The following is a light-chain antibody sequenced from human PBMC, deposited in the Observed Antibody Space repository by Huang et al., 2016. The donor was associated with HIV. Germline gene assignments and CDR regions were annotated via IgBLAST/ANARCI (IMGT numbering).Light chain of an antibody. CDR3: QQRSNWPKT. J-gene: IGKJ1*01. CDR1: QSISRY. V-gene: IGKV3-11*01. CDR2: DAS. Sequence: EIVLTQSPATLSLSPGESATLSCRASQSISRYLAWYQQRPSQAPRLLIYDASNMVTGIPDRFSGSGAGTDFTLTSSSLDPEDFAVYYCQQRSNWPKTFGQGTKVEIK.